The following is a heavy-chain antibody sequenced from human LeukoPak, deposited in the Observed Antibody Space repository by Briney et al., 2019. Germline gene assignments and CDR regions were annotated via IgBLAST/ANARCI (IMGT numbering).Heavy chain of an antibody. CDR3: ASGPYSSSWGFFDY. Sequence: PGGSLRLSCAASGFTFSSYSMNWVRQAPGKGLEWVSSISSSSSYIYYADSVKGRFTISRDNAKNSLYLQMNSLRAEDTAVYYCASGPYSSSWGFFDYWGQGTLVTVSS. V-gene: IGHV3-21*01. CDR1: GFTFSSYS. CDR2: ISSSSSYI. D-gene: IGHD6-6*01. J-gene: IGHJ4*02.